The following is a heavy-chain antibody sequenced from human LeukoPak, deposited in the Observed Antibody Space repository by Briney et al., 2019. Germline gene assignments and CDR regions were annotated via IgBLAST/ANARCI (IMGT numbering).Heavy chain of an antibody. D-gene: IGHD3-22*01. CDR2: IKQDGSER. CDR1: GFTFSSYA. Sequence: PGGSLRLSCAASGFTFSSYAMSWVRQAPGKGLEWVANIKQDGSERYYVDSVKGRFTISRDNAKNSLYLQMNSLRAEDTAVYYCARCDSSGYYLLGAFDIWGQGTMVTVSS. J-gene: IGHJ3*02. V-gene: IGHV3-7*01. CDR3: ARCDSSGYYLLGAFDI.